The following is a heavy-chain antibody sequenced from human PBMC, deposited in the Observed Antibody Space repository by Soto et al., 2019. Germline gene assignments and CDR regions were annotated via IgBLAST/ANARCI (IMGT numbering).Heavy chain of an antibody. V-gene: IGHV4-4*02. CDR3: ERTQYSSGWYAVDY. CDR1: GGSISSSNW. D-gene: IGHD6-19*01. Sequence: SETLSLTCAVSGGSISSSNWWSWVRQPPGKGLEWIGEIYHSGSTNYNPSLKSRVTISVDKSKNQFSLKLSSVTAADTAVYYCERTQYSSGWYAVDYCGKGTRVTVS. CDR2: IYHSGST. J-gene: IGHJ4*02.